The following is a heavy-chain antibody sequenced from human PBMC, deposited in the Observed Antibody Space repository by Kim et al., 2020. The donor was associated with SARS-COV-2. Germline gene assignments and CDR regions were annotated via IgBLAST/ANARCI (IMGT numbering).Heavy chain of an antibody. D-gene: IGHD3-22*01. Sequence: SVKVSCKASGGTFSSYAISWVRQAPGQGLEWMGGIIPIFGTANYAQKFQGRVTITADESTSTAYMELSSLRSEDTAVYYCARCPDYYDSSGYYYDWFDPWGQGTLVTVSS. V-gene: IGHV1-69*13. CDR2: IIPIFGTA. CDR3: ARCPDYYDSSGYYYDWFDP. CDR1: GGTFSSYA. J-gene: IGHJ5*02.